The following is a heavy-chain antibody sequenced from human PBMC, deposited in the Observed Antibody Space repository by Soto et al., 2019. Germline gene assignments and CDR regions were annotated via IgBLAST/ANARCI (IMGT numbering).Heavy chain of an antibody. Sequence: QVQLVQSGAEVKKPGASVKVSCKASGYTFTSYAMHWVRQAPGQRLEWMGWINAGNGNTKYSQKFQGRVTITRDTSASTAYMELSSLRSEDTAVYYCARDALTWTKTPRWRFDLWGRGTLVTVSS. V-gene: IGHV1-3*01. CDR1: GYTFTSYA. CDR2: INAGNGNT. CDR3: ARDALTWTKTPRWRFDL. J-gene: IGHJ2*01. D-gene: IGHD1-1*01.